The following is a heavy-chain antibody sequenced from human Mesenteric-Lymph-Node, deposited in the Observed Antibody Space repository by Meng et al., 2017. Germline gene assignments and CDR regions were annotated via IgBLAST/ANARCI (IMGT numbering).Heavy chain of an antibody. V-gene: IGHV1-2*02. CDR3: ARPRLRIMITFGGVIDDAFDI. CDR1: GYTFTGYY. D-gene: IGHD3-16*01. Sequence: ASVKVSCKASGYTFTGYYMHWVRQAPGQGLEWMGWINPNSGGTNYAQKFQGRVTMTRDTSISTAYMELRSLRSDDTAVYYCARPRLRIMITFGGVIDDAFDIWGQGTMVTVSS. CDR2: INPNSGGT. J-gene: IGHJ3*02.